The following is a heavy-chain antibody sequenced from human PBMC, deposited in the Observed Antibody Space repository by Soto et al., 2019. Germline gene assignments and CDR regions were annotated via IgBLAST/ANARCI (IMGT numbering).Heavy chain of an antibody. V-gene: IGHV1-18*04. Sequence: ASVKVSCKASGYTFTSYGISWVRQAPGQGLEWMGWISAYNGNTNYAQKLQGRVTMTTDTSTSTAYMELRSLRSDDTAVYYCARDIEHLGAFDYWGQGALVTVSS. CDR1: GYTFTSYG. J-gene: IGHJ4*02. CDR3: ARDIEHLGAFDY. CDR2: ISAYNGNT. D-gene: IGHD3-3*01.